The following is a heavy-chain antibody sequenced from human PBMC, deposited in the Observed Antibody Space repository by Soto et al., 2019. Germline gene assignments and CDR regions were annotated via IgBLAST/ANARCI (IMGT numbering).Heavy chain of an antibody. J-gene: IGHJ4*02. V-gene: IGHV1-3*01. D-gene: IGHD6-13*01. CDR2: INAGNGNT. CDR3: ATKGIAADKEHFDY. CDR1: GYTFTSYA. Sequence: ASVKVSCKASGYTFTSYAMHWVRQAPGQRLEWMGWINAGNGNTKYSQKFQGRVTITRDTSASTAYMELSSLRSEDTAVYYCATKGIAADKEHFDYWGQGTLVTVSS.